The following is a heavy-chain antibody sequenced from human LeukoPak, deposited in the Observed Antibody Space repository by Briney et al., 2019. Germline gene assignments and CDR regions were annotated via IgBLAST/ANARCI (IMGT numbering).Heavy chain of an antibody. CDR1: GGSISSYY. J-gene: IGHJ4*02. Sequence: SETLSLTCTVSGGSISSYYWSWIRQPPGKGLEWIGSIYHSGSTYYNPSLKSRVTISVDTSKNQFSLKLSSVTAADTAVYYCARDRKYYDILGRGQGTLVTVSS. V-gene: IGHV4-38-2*02. CDR3: ARDRKYYDILG. D-gene: IGHD3-9*01. CDR2: IYHSGST.